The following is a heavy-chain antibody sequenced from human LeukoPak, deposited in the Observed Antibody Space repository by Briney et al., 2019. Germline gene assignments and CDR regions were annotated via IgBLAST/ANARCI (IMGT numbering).Heavy chain of an antibody. Sequence: SETLSLTCTVSGDSVSSGSSYWSWIRQPPGAGLQWLGYIYHSGSTNYNPSLKSRVTISVDTSKNQFSLKLSSVTTADTAVYYCARGSAWYFVYWGQGTLVTVSS. D-gene: IGHD6-19*01. J-gene: IGHJ4*02. CDR2: IYHSGST. CDR1: GDSVSSGSSY. V-gene: IGHV4-61*01. CDR3: ARGSAWYFVY.